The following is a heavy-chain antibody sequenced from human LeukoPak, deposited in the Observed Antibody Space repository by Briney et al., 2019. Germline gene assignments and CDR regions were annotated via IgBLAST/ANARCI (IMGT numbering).Heavy chain of an antibody. D-gene: IGHD2-2*01. J-gene: IGHJ6*03. CDR3: ARDPTSWYSYYYMDV. CDR2: INPNSGGT. CDR1: GYTLTSYG. Sequence: ASVKVSCKASGYTLTSYGISWVRQAPGQGLEWMGWINPNSGGTNYAQKFQGRVTMTRDTSISTAYTELSRLRSDDTAVYYCARDPTSWYSYYYMDVWGKGTTVTISS. V-gene: IGHV1-2*02.